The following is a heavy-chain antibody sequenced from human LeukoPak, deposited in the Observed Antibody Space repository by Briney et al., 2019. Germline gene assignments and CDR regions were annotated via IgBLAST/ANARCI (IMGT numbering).Heavy chain of an antibody. D-gene: IGHD2-2*01. J-gene: IGHJ6*04. CDR2: ISSSSSYT. CDR3: ARDGVVVPAAMRPDYYYGMDV. Sequence: GGSLRLSCAASGFTFSDYYMSWIRQAPGKGLEWVSYISSSSSYTNYADSVKGRFTISRDNAKNSLYLQMNSLRAEDTAVYCCARDGVVVPAAMRPDYYYGMDVWGKGTTVTVSS. CDR1: GFTFSDYY. V-gene: IGHV3-11*06.